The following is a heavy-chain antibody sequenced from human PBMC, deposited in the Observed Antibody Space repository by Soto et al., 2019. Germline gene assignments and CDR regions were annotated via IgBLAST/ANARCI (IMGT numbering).Heavy chain of an antibody. CDR3: ARLGGYVSVGYYYLWDS. CDR1: DGSMNSDSSY. D-gene: IGHD3-22*01. V-gene: IGHV4-39*01. J-gene: IGHJ4*02. Sequence: QLQLQESGPGLVKPSETLSLTCRVSDGSMNSDSSYWGWIRQPPGKGLEWIGVINHSGSTYHNLSLKGRVTMSVDASRNQFSLKLTAMTAADKAVYYCARLGGYVSVGYYYLWDSWGQGTLVTVSS. CDR2: INHSGST.